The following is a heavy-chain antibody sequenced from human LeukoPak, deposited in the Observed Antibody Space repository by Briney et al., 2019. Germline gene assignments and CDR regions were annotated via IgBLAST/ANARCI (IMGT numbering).Heavy chain of an antibody. D-gene: IGHD7-27*01. J-gene: IGHJ4*02. CDR3: ARNSQHSRDLGSARNFDY. V-gene: IGHV4-59*08. Sequence: SETLSLTCTVSGGSISTYYWSWIRQPPGKGLEWIGYIHYSGSTNYNPSLKSRVTISVDTSKNLFSLRLTSVTAADTAVYYCARNSQHSRDLGSARNFDYWGQGTLVTVSS. CDR2: IHYSGST. CDR1: GGSISTYY.